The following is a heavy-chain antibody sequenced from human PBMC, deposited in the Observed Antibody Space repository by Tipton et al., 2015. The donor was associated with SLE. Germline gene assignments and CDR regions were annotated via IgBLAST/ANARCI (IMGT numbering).Heavy chain of an antibody. CDR2: NYYSGST. V-gene: IGHV4-59*01. CDR1: GGSISTFF. J-gene: IGHJ4*02. CDR3: ARGGLTGGYYFDY. D-gene: IGHD7-27*01. Sequence: TLSLTCTVSGGSISTFFWSWIRQPPGKGLEWIGNNYYSGSTNYNPSLKGRVTISVDTSKNQFSLKLSSVTAADTAVYYCARGGLTGGYYFDYWGQGTLVTVSS.